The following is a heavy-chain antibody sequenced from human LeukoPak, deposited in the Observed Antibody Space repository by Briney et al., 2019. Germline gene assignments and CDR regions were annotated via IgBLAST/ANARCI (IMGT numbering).Heavy chain of an antibody. CDR2: ISDGGGST. J-gene: IGHJ4*02. V-gene: IGHV3-23*01. CDR3: AKDAAGPEY. CDR1: GFTFSRYA. Sequence: GGSLRLSCAASGFTFSRYAMSWIRQAPGKGPEWVSAISDGGGSTYYADSVKGRFTISRDNSKNTLSLQMSSLRAEDTAVYYCAKDAAGPEYWGQGTLVAVSS. D-gene: IGHD6-13*01.